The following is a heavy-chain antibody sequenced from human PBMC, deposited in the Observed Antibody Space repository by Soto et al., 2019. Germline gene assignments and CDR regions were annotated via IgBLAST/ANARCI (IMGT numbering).Heavy chain of an antibody. D-gene: IGHD2-2*01. J-gene: IGHJ6*02. V-gene: IGHV1-69*01. CDR3: ARGAYCSSTSCYAFSHYYYYGMDV. Sequence: QVQLVQSGAAVKKPGSSVKVSCQASGGTFSSYAISWVRQAPGQGLEWMGGIIPIFGTANYAQKFQCRVTITADESTSTAYMELSSLRSEDTAVYYCARGAYCSSTSCYAFSHYYYYGMDVWGQGTTVTVSS. CDR1: GGTFSSYA. CDR2: IIPIFGTA.